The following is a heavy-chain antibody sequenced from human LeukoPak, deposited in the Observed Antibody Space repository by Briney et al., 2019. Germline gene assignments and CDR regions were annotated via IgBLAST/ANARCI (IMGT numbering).Heavy chain of an antibody. CDR3: ARVGRVEQQLVFFDY. J-gene: IGHJ4*02. V-gene: IGHV4-59*01. CDR2: IYYSGST. D-gene: IGHD6-13*01. CDR1: GGSISSYY. Sequence: SETLSLTCTVSGGSISSYYWSWIRQPPGKGLEWIGYIYYSGSTYYNPSLKSRVTISVDTSKNQFSLKLSSVTAADTAVYYCARVGRVEQQLVFFDYWGQGTLVTVSS.